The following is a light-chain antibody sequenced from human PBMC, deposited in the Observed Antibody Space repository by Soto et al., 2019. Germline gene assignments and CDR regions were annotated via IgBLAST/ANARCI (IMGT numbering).Light chain of an antibody. Sequence: EIVLTQSPGTLSLSPGEIATLSCRASQSVSSATYLAWYQQKPGQAPRLLIYGASSRAAGIPDRFSGSGSGTDFTLTISRLEPEDFAVYYCQQYGDSPLTFGGGTKVE. CDR3: QQYGDSPLT. J-gene: IGKJ4*01. CDR1: QSVSSATY. V-gene: IGKV3-20*01. CDR2: GAS.